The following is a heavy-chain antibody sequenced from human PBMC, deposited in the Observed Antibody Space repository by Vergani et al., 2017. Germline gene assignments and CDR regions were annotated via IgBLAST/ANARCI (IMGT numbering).Heavy chain of an antibody. J-gene: IGHJ3*02. CDR2: INPNSGGT. V-gene: IGHV1-2*04. CDR1: GFTFTGYY. Sequence: VQLVESGGGLVKPGGSLRLSCAASGFTFTGYYMHWVRQAPGQGLEWMGWINPNSGGTNYAQKFQGWVTMTRDTSISTAYMELSRLRSDDTAVYYCAGDQGFSSGSAFDIWGQGTMVTVSS. CDR3: AGDQGFSSGSAFDI. D-gene: IGHD6-19*01.